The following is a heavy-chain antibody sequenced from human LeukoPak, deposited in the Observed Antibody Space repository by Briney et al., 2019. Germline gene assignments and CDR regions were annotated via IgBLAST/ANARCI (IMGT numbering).Heavy chain of an antibody. J-gene: IGHJ4*02. CDR3: ARGGSTSAQDY. CDR1: GFTFSSYS. V-gene: IGHV3-21*01. CDR2: ISSSSSYI. D-gene: IGHD2-2*01. Sequence: GGSLRLSCAASGFTFSSYSMNWVRQAPGKGLEWVSSISSSSSYIYYADSVKGRFTISRDNAKNSLYLQMNSLGAEDTAVYYCARGGSTSAQDYWGQGTLVTVSS.